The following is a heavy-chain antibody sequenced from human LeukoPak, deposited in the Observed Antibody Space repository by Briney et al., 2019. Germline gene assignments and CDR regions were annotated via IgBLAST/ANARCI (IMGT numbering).Heavy chain of an antibody. D-gene: IGHD3-22*01. CDR3: ARGHGRAEDGGGYCFDY. CDR2: INPNGGST. J-gene: IGHJ4*02. V-gene: IGHV1-46*04. Sequence: GASVKVSCKASGYTFTSYYLYWVRQAPGQGLEWMGVINPNGGSTTSAQNVKGRLTMTRDTSTSTLYLQLRSLRAEDTAVYYCARGHGRAEDGGGYCFDYWGQGTLVTVSS. CDR1: GYTFTSYY.